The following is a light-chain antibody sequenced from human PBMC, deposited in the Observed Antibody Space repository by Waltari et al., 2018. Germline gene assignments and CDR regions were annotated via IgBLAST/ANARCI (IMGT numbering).Light chain of an antibody. CDR1: QSISSW. J-gene: IGKJ3*01. CDR2: KAS. Sequence: IACRASQSISSWLAWYQQKPGKAPKLLIYKASSLESGVPSRFSGSGSGTEFTLTISSLQPDDFATYYCQQYNNYPFTFGPGTKVDIK. CDR3: QQYNNYPFT. V-gene: IGKV1-5*03.